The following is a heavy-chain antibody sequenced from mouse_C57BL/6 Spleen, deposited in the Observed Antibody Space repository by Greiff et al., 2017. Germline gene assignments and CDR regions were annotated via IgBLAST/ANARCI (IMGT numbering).Heavy chain of an antibody. CDR2: IDPEDGET. D-gene: IGHD2-3*01. V-gene: IGHV14-2*01. Sequence: VQLQQSGAELVKPGASVKLSCTASGFNIKDYYMTWVKQRTEQGLEWIGRIDPEDGETKYAPKFQGKATITADTSSNTAYLQLSSLTSEDTSFYYCARSYYDGYPYYYAMYYRGPGASVTVSS. CDR3: ARSYYDGYPYYYAMYY. J-gene: IGHJ4*01. CDR1: GFNIKDYY.